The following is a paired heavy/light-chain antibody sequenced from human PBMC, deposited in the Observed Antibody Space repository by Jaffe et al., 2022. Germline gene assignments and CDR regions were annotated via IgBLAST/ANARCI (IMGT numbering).Heavy chain of an antibody. Sequence: EVQLVESGGGLVKPGGSLRLSCAASGFTFSSYSMNWVRQAPGKGLEWVSSISSSSSYIYYADSVKGRFTISRDNAKNSLYLQMNSLRAEDTAVYYCARDAPLYCSSTSCYEPPFDYWGQGTLVTVSS. CDR3: ARDAPLYCSSTSCYEPPFDY. V-gene: IGHV3-21*01. D-gene: IGHD2-2*01. CDR2: ISSSSSYI. CDR1: GFTFSSYS. J-gene: IGHJ4*02.
Light chain of an antibody. CDR1: QSIGSS. Sequence: EIVLTQSPDFQSVTPKEKVTITCRASQSIGSSLHWYQQKPDQSPKLLIKYASQSISGVPSRFSGSGSGTDFTLTINSLEAEDAATYYCHQSSSLPLTFGPGTKVDIK. CDR3: HQSSSLPLT. CDR2: YAS. V-gene: IGKV6-21*02. J-gene: IGKJ3*01.